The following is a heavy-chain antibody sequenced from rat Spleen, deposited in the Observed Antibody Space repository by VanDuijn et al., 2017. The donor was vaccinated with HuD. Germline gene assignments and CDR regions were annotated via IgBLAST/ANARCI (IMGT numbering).Heavy chain of an antibody. CDR1: GFTFNNYW. V-gene: IGHV5-31*01. Sequence: EVQLVESGGGLVQPGRSLKLSCIASGFTFNNYWMTWIRQAPGKGLEWVASITNIAGRTHYPDSVKGRFTISRDIAKSTLFLQMNSLKSEDTATYYCARHPTYYGFDGDWFACWGQGTLVTVSS. J-gene: IGHJ3*01. CDR3: ARHPTYYGFDGDWFAC. CDR2: ITNIAGRT. D-gene: IGHD1-9*01.